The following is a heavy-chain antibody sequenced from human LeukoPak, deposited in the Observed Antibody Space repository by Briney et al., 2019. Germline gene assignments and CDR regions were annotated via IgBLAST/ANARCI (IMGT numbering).Heavy chain of an antibody. CDR2: MNPNSGNT. Sequence: ASVKVSCKASGYTFTSYDINWVRQATGQGLEWMGWMNPNSGNTGYAQKFQGRVTMTRNTSISTAYMELSSLRSEDTAVYYCERVSGGWYSYYYYMDVWGKGTTVTVSS. CDR3: ERVSGGWYSYYYYMDV. J-gene: IGHJ6*03. CDR1: GYTFTSYD. V-gene: IGHV1-8*01. D-gene: IGHD6-19*01.